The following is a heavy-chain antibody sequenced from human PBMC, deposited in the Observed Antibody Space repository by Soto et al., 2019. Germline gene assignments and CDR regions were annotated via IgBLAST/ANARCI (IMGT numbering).Heavy chain of an antibody. J-gene: IGHJ4*02. CDR1: GFTFSEYA. CDR3: TKETKKSISHHY. V-gene: IGHV3-23*01. CDR2: VSSSGGTA. D-gene: IGHD2-21*01. Sequence: EVQLLESGGGLVQPGGSLRLSCAASGFTFSEYAMRWVRQAPGEGLEWVSSVSSSGGTASYTDSVKGRCTISRDNSQNTLLPQMNAMRAEDTAIYYCTKETKKSISHHYWGVGTLVTVSP.